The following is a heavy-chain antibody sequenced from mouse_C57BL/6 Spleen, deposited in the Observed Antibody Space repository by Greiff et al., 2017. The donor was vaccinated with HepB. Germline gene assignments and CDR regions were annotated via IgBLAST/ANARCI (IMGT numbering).Heavy chain of an antibody. CDR2: ISSGGDYI. Sequence: EVMLVESGEGLVKPGGSLKLSCAASGFTFSSYAMSWVRQTPEKRLEWVAYISSGGDYIYYADTVKGRFTISRDNARNTLYLQMSSLKSEDTAMYYCTRDRSYEYDRTWFAYWGQGTLVTVSA. J-gene: IGHJ3*01. CDR3: TRDRSYEYDRTWFAY. V-gene: IGHV5-9-1*02. CDR1: GFTFSSYA. D-gene: IGHD2-4*01.